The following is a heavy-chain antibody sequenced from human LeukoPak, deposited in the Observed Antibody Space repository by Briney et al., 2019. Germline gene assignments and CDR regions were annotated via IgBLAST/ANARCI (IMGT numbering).Heavy chain of an antibody. V-gene: IGHV3-30-3*01. D-gene: IGHD6-19*01. CDR1: GSTFSSYA. J-gene: IGHJ4*02. CDR3: ASQDIAVAGNYYFDY. Sequence: GRSLRLSCAASGSTFSSYAMHWVRQAPGKGLEWVAVISYDGSNKCYADSVKGRFTISRDNSKNTLYLQMNSLRAEDTAVYYCASQDIAVAGNYYFDYWGQGTLVTVSS. CDR2: ISYDGSNK.